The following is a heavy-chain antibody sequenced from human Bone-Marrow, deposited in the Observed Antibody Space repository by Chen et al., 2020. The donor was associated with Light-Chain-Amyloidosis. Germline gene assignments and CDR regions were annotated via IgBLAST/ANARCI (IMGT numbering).Heavy chain of an antibody. J-gene: IGHJ5*02. CDR3: ARDRGHDLGYGSLEYNWFDP. CDR2: ISYRGST. CDR1: GVSISRNY. V-gene: IGHV4-59*01. Sequence: QVQLQESGPGLVKPSETLSLTCTVSGVSISRNYWSWIRQAPGKGLEWIGDISYRGSTNYNPSLNSRVTITVDTSGNQLSLKLTSLTAADTAVYYCARDRGHDLGYGSLEYNWFDPWGQGTLVTVSS. D-gene: IGHD5-12*01.